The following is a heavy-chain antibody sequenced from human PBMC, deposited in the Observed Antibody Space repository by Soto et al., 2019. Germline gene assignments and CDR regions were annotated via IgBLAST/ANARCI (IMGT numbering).Heavy chain of an antibody. Sequence: EVQLVESGGGLIRPGGSLRLSCAASGFTVSSNYMNWVRQAPGRGLEWVSIIYSGGRAYYADSVKGRFTISRDNSKNTLYLQMNSLRAEDTAIYYCAKDAIMVSSTFNYFDLWGQGSLVTVSS. CDR1: GFTVSSNY. V-gene: IGHV3-53*01. CDR3: AKDAIMVSSTFNYFDL. J-gene: IGHJ4*02. CDR2: IYSGGRA. D-gene: IGHD2-8*01.